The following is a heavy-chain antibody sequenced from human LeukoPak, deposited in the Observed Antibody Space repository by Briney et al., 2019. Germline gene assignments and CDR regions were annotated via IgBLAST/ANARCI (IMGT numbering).Heavy chain of an antibody. Sequence: PSETLSLTCTVSGGXISSYYCSWIRQPPGKGLEWIGYIYYSGSTNYNPSLKSRVTISVDTSKNQFSLKLSSVTVADTAVYYCARGLRTAFDYWGQGTLVTVSS. V-gene: IGHV4-59*01. J-gene: IGHJ4*02. CDR3: ARGLRTAFDY. CDR1: GGXISSYY. D-gene: IGHD5-12*01. CDR2: IYYSGST.